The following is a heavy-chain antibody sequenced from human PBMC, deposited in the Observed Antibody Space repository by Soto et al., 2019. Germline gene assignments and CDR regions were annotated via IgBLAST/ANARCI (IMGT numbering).Heavy chain of an antibody. CDR3: ARDGIGVTVFRRVCDY. D-gene: IGHD2-21*02. CDR1: GSIFSGYG. J-gene: IGHJ4*02. Sequence: QKYLVESGGGVVQPGGSLRLSCVASGSIFSGYGMHWVRQAPGKGLEWVAVIWYDGSNKYYADSVKGRFTISRDNSKNRPQMDTDSLRVEDTAVYSCARDGIGVTVFRRVCDYWGQGTLVTVSS. CDR2: IWYDGSNK. V-gene: IGHV3-33*01.